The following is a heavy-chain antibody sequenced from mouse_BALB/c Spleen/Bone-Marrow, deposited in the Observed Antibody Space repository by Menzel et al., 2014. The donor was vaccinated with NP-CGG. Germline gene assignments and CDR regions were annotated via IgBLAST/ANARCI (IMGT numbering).Heavy chain of an antibody. CDR3: ATYYYGYYFDY. Sequence: VQLKHSGAELVKPGASVKLSCTASGFNIKDTYMHWVKQRPEQGLEWIGRIDPANGNTKYDPKFQGKATITADTSSNTAYLQLSSLTSEDTAVYYCATYYYGYYFDYWGQGTTLTVSS. CDR1: GFNIKDTY. D-gene: IGHD1-2*01. J-gene: IGHJ2*01. CDR2: IDPANGNT. V-gene: IGHV14-3*02.